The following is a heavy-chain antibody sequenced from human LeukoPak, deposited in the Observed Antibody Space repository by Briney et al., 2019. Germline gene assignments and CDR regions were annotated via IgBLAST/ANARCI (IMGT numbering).Heavy chain of an antibody. J-gene: IGHJ5*02. D-gene: IGHD2-2*01. CDR1: GGSISSGGYY. CDR3: AGGSCSSTNCYPGRLDP. CDR2: IYHSGST. V-gene: IGHV4-30-2*01. Sequence: SETLSLTCTVSGGSISSGGYYWSWIRQPPGKGLEWIGYIYHSGSTYYNPSLKSRVTISVDRSRNQFSLKLSSVTAADTAMYYCAGGSCSSTNCYPGRLDPWGQGTLVTVSS.